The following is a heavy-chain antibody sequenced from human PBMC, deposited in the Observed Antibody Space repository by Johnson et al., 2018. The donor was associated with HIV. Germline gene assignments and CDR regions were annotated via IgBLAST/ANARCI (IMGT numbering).Heavy chain of an antibody. CDR2: IRYDGSNE. Sequence: QVQLVESGGGVVQPGGSLRLSCAASGFAFSSYGMHWVRQAQGKGLEWVTFIRYDGSNEYYADSVQGRFTISRDNSKKTLYLQMNSLRAEDTAVYYCTRAEWHDAFDIWGQGTMVTVSS. CDR1: GFAFSSYG. J-gene: IGHJ3*02. V-gene: IGHV3-30*02. CDR3: TRAEWHDAFDI. D-gene: IGHD1-14*01.